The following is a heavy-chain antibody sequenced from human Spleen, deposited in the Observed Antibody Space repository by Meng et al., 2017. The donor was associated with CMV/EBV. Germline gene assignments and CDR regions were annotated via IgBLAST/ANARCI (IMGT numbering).Heavy chain of an antibody. V-gene: IGHV5-51*01. CDR3: ARHPPIAARHYYGMDV. CDR2: IYPGDSDT. J-gene: IGHJ6*02. CDR1: GYSFTSYW. D-gene: IGHD6-6*01. Sequence: GESLKISCKGSGYSFTSYWIGWVRQMPGKGLEWMGIIYPGDSDTGYSPSFQGQVTISADKSISTAYLQWSSLKASDTAMYYCARHPPIAARHYYGMDVWGQGTTVTVSS.